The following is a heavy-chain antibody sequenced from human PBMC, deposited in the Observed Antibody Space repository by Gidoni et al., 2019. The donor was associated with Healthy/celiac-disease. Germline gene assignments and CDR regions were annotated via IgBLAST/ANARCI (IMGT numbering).Heavy chain of an antibody. CDR1: GGSISSGGYY. CDR2: IYYSGST. Sequence: QVQLQESGPGLVKPSQTLSLTCTVSGGSISSGGYYWSWIRQHPGKGLEWIGYIYYSGSTYYNPSLKSRVTISVDTSKNQFSLKLSSVTAADTAVYYCARDLYSGYESRQEGWFDPWGQGTLVTVSS. CDR3: ARDLYSGYESRQEGWFDP. J-gene: IGHJ5*02. D-gene: IGHD5-12*01. V-gene: IGHV4-31*03.